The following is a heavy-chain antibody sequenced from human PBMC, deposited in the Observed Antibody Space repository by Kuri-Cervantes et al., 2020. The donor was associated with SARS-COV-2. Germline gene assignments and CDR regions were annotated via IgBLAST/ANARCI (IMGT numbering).Heavy chain of an antibody. CDR3: ARRTYYDFWSGYFDY. D-gene: IGHD3-3*01. CDR2: IYYSGST. Sequence: GSLRLSCTVSGASLSSADFYWSWIRQPPGKGLEWIGSIYYSGSTYYNPSLKSRVTISVDTSKNQFSLKLSSVTAADTAVYYCARRTYYDFWSGYFDYWGQGTLVTVSS. CDR1: GASLSSADFY. J-gene: IGHJ4*02. V-gene: IGHV4-39*01.